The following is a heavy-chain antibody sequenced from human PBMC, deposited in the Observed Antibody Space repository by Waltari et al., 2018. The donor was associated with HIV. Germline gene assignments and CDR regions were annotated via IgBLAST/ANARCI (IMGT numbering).Heavy chain of an antibody. Sequence: EVQLVESGGGLAQPGESLTLKCAISGFTLSNFWMTWVRQAPGKGPECVSNINQDGQTTYYVASVKGRFTISRDNAKKSLYLHMNSLRIEDTGTYFCAREGSGSFWNYWGQGTRVTVS. V-gene: IGHV3-7*01. CDR2: INQDGQTT. J-gene: IGHJ4*02. CDR3: AREGSGSFWNY. CDR1: GFTLSNFW. D-gene: IGHD1-26*01.